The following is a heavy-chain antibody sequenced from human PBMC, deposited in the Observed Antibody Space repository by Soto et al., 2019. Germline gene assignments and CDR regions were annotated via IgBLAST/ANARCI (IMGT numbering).Heavy chain of an antibody. D-gene: IGHD2-2*01. CDR1: VGSISSSSYY. CDR3: ARWLIVVVPAAMSSYFDY. CDR2: IYYSGST. V-gene: IGHV4-39*01. Sequence: SETLSLTCTVSVGSISSSSYYWGWIRQPPGKGLEWIGSIYYSGSTYYNPSLKSRVTISVDTSKNQFSLKLSSVTAADTAVYYCARWLIVVVPAAMSSYFDYWGQGTLVTVSS. J-gene: IGHJ4*02.